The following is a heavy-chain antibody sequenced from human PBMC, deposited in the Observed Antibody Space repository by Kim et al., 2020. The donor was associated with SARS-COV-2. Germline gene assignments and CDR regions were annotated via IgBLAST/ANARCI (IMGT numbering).Heavy chain of an antibody. Sequence: SETLSLTCTVSGGSISSYYWSWIRQPAGKGLEWIGRIYTSGSTNYNPSLKSRVTMSVDTSKNQFSLKLSSVTAADTAVYYCARVDPYYYDSSGYAFDIWGQGTMVTVSS. CDR3: ARVDPYYYDSSGYAFDI. D-gene: IGHD3-22*01. V-gene: IGHV4-4*07. CDR2: IYTSGST. CDR1: GGSISSYY. J-gene: IGHJ3*02.